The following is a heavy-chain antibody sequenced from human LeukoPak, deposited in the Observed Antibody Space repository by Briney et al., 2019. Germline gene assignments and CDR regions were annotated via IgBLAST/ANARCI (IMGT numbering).Heavy chain of an antibody. CDR2: IKQDGSEK. J-gene: IGHJ4*02. CDR1: GFTFSSYW. Sequence: GGSLRLSCAASGFTFSSYWMSWVRHAPGKGLEWVANIKQDGSEKYYVDSVKGRFTISRDNAKNSLYLQMNSLRAEDTAVYYCARGTIAAAGYYYFDFWGQGTQVTVSS. CDR3: ARGTIAAAGYYYFDF. D-gene: IGHD6-13*01. V-gene: IGHV3-7*04.